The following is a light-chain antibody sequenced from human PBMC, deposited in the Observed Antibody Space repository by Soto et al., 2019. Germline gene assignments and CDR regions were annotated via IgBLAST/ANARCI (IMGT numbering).Light chain of an antibody. V-gene: IGKV3-15*01. CDR1: QSVSSN. J-gene: IGKJ3*01. Sequence: EIVMTQSPATLSVSPGERATLSCRASQSVSSNLDWYQQKPGQAPRLLIYGASTTATGIPARFSGSGSGTEFTLAVSSLPSEDFAVYYCQQYNNWPFTFGPGTKVDIK. CDR3: QQYNNWPFT. CDR2: GAS.